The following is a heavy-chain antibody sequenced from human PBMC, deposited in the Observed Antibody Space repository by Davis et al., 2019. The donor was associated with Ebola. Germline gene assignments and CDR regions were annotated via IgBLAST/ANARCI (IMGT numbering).Heavy chain of an antibody. V-gene: IGHV3-30*18. D-gene: IGHD3-22*01. Sequence: GESLKISCAASGFTFSSYGMHWVRQAPGKGLEWVAVISYDGSNKYYADSVKGRFTISRDNSKNTLYLQMNSLRAEDTAVYYCAKDMGVTMTYRPGGGMDVWGQGTTVTVSS. CDR3: AKDMGVTMTYRPGGGMDV. J-gene: IGHJ6*02. CDR2: ISYDGSNK. CDR1: GFTFSSYG.